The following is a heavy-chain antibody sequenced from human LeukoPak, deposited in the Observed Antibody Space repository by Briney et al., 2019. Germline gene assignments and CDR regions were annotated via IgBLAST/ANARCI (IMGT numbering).Heavy chain of an antibody. V-gene: IGHV4-59*08. CDR1: GGSISSYY. J-gene: IGHJ3*02. CDR3: ARLLPTAFDI. Sequence: SETLSLTCTVSGGSISSYYWSWIRQPPGKGLEWIGYIYYSGSTNYNPSLKSRVTISVDTSKNQFSLKLSYVSAADTAVYYCARLLPTAFDIWGQGTMVTVSS. CDR2: IYYSGST.